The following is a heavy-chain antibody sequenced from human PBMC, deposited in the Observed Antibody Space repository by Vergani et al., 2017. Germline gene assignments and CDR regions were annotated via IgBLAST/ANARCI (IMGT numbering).Heavy chain of an antibody. CDR2: VYYSGTT. J-gene: IGHJ6*03. D-gene: IGHD2-2*01. CDR1: GDAISRDTYS. CDR3: ARVVVPARYAYYYYYMDV. Sequence: QLQLQESDSRLVTPSQTLSLPCTLSGDAISRDTYSWNSVRQPPGKPLECIGSVYYSGTTYYNPSLGGRVTMSVDTSKNQFSMKLSSVTAADTAVYYCARVVVPARYAYYYYYMDVWGKGTTVTVSS. V-gene: IGHV4-30-2*01.